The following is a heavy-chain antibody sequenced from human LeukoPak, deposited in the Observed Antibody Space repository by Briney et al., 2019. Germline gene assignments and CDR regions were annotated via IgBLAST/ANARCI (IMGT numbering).Heavy chain of an antibody. D-gene: IGHD5-18*01. CDR1: GGSISSGDYY. CDR2: VYYSGST. Sequence: SETLSLTCTVSGGSISSGDYYWSWIRQPPGKGLEWIGYVYYSGSTYYNPSLKSRVTISVDTSKNQFSLKLSSVTAADTAVYYCARHTAMAPGDYWGQGTLVTVSS. V-gene: IGHV4-30-4*01. J-gene: IGHJ4*02. CDR3: ARHTAMAPGDY.